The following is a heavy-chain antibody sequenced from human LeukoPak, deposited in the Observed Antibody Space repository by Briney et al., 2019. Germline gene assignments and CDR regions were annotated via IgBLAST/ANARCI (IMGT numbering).Heavy chain of an antibody. CDR2: IYYSGST. CDR1: GGSISSYY. V-gene: IGHV4-59*01. CDR3: ARGEGDILTAYYYYYYMDV. Sequence: SETLSLTCTVSGGSISSYYWNWIRQPPGKGLEWIGYIYYSGSTNYNPSLKSRVTISVDTSKNQFSLKLSSVTAADTAVYYCARGEGDILTAYYYYYYMDVWGKGTTVTVSS. J-gene: IGHJ6*03. D-gene: IGHD3-9*01.